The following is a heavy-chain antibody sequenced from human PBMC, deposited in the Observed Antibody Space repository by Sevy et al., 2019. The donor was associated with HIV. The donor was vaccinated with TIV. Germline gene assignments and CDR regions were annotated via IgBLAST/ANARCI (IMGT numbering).Heavy chain of an antibody. CDR3: ARVPDYYDSSGYYYYYYGMDV. D-gene: IGHD3-22*01. CDR2: IKQDGSEK. CDR1: GFTFSSYW. V-gene: IGHV3-7*01. J-gene: IGHJ6*02. Sequence: GGSLRLSCAASGFTFSSYWMSWVRQAPGKGLEWVANIKQDGSEKYYVDSVKGRFTSSRDNAKNSLYLQMNSLRAEDTAVYYCARVPDYYDSSGYYYYYYGMDVWGQGTTVTVSS.